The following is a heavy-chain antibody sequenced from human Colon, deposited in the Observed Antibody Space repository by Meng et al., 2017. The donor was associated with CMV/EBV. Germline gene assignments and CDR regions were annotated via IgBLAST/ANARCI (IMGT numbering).Heavy chain of an antibody. CDR2: IYSNGRI. D-gene: IGHD3-10*01. Sequence: QVQLQGPGPGLVKPSATLSLTCTVSGGSISGHYWTWSRRPAGEGLQWLGRIYSNGRIDENYSLRSRVTISVDTSKNQLSLRLTSVTAADTAVYYCGRAGARGVPIDVWGRGTLVTVSS. V-gene: IGHV4-4*07. CDR1: GGSISGHY. J-gene: IGHJ1*01. CDR3: GRAGARGVPIDV.